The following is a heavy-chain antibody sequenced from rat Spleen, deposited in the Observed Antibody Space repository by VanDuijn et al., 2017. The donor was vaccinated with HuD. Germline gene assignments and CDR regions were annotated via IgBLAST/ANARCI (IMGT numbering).Heavy chain of an antibody. CDR3: ARRGDPFYFHY. CDR1: GITFTNYW. Sequence: EVQLVESGGGLVQPGGSLKLSCVASGITFTNYWMTWIRQAPGKGLEWIASITNTGGGNTYYRDSVKGRFTISRDNAKSTLYLQMDSLRSEDTASYYCARRGDPFYFHYWGQGVMVTVSS. D-gene: IGHD4-2*01. J-gene: IGHJ2*01. V-gene: IGHV5-31*01. CDR2: ITNTGGGNT.